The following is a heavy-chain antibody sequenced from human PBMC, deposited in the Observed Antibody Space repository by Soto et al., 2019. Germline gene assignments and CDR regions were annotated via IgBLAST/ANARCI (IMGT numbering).Heavy chain of an antibody. CDR3: ARRYGWLYFDY. V-gene: IGHV4-39*01. CDR1: GDSISSSNYF. D-gene: IGHD3-10*01. CDR2: IFYSGST. Sequence: SETLSLTGTVSGDSISSSNYFWGWIRQPPGKGLEWIGTIFYSGSTYYNPSLKSRVTISVDTSKNQFSLKLTSVTAADTALYYCARRYGWLYFDYWGQGSLVTVSS. J-gene: IGHJ4*02.